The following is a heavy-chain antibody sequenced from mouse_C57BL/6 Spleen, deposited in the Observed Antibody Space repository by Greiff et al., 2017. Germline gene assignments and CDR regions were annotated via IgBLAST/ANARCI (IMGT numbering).Heavy chain of an antibody. CDR3: ARPLYNQAWFAY. CDR1: GYTFTSYW. D-gene: IGHD6-1*01. CDR2: IYPSDSET. J-gene: IGHJ3*01. Sequence: QVQLQQPGAELVRPGSSVKLSCKASGYTFTSYWMDWVKQRPGQGLEWIGNIYPSDSETHYNQKFKDKATLTVDKSSSTAYMQLRSLTSEDSAVYYCARPLYNQAWFAYWGQGTLVTVSA. V-gene: IGHV1-61*01.